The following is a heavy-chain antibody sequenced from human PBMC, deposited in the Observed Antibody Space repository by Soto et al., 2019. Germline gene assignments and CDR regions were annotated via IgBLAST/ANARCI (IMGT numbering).Heavy chain of an antibody. V-gene: IGHV3-30*02. D-gene: IGHD2-21*02. CDR2: IWYDGSNK. CDR3: AYSNCGGDCYSDD. J-gene: IGHJ4*02. CDR1: GFTFSSYG. Sequence: GGSLRLSCAASGFTFSSYGMHWVRQAPGKGLEWVGVIWYDGSNKYYADSVKGRFTISRDNSKNTLYLQMNSLRDEDTAVYYCAYSNCGGDCYSDDWGQGTLVTVSS.